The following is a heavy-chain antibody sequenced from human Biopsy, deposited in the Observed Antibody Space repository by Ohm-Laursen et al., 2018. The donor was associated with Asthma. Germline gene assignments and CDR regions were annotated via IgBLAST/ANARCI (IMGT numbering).Heavy chain of an antibody. CDR2: IYYSGST. CDR1: YGSITSGGYY. D-gene: IGHD3-22*01. V-gene: IGHV4-31*03. CDR3: ARAQDYYDSRGYYRSFDY. Sequence: QTLSLTCTVSYGSITSGGYYWTWIRQHPGKGLELIGFIYYSGSTYYNPSLKSRVSISIDTSKNQFSLKLSSVTAADTAVYYCARAQDYYDSRGYYRSFDYWGQGTLVTVSS. J-gene: IGHJ4*02.